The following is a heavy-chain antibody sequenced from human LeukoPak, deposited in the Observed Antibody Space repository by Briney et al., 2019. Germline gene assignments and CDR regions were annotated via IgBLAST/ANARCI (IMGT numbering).Heavy chain of an antibody. V-gene: IGHV4-34*01. J-gene: IGHJ4*02. D-gene: IGHD3-16*02. CDR1: GGSFSGYY. CDR2: INHSGST. Sequence: SETLSLTCAVYGGSFSGYYWSWIRQPPGKGLEWIGEINHSGSTNYNPSLKSRVTISVDTSKNQFSLKLSSVTAADRAVYYCAAQYYDYVWGSYRFQYYWGQGTLVTVSS. CDR3: AAQYYDYVWGSYRFQYY.